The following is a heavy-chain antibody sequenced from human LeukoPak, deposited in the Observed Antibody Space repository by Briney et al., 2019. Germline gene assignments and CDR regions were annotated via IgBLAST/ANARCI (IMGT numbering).Heavy chain of an antibody. CDR3: AKAETDIVVVPAAIGAEYFQH. CDR1: GFTFSSYA. J-gene: IGHJ1*01. Sequence: PGGSLRLSCAASGFTFSSYAMSWVRQAPGKGLEWVSAISGSGGSTYYADSVKGRFTISRDNSKNTLYLQMNSLRAEDTAVYYCAKAETDIVVVPAAIGAEYFQHWGQGTLVTVSS. CDR2: ISGSGGST. V-gene: IGHV3-23*01. D-gene: IGHD2-2*01.